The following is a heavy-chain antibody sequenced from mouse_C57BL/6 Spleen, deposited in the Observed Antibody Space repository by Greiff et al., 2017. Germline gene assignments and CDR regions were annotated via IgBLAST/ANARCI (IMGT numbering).Heavy chain of an antibody. Sequence: EVQLVESGGGLVKPGGSLKLSCAASGFTFSSYAMSWVRQTPEKRLEWVATISDGGSYTYYPDNVKGRFTISRDNAKNNLYLQMSHLKSEDTAMYYCAREKEREYYFDYWGQGTTLTVSS. CDR1: GFTFSSYA. V-gene: IGHV5-4*01. CDR3: AREKEREYYFDY. J-gene: IGHJ2*01. CDR2: ISDGGSYT.